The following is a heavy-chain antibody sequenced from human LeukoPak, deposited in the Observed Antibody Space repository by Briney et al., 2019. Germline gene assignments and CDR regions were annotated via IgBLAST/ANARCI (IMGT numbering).Heavy chain of an antibody. CDR1: GFTFRTYS. CDR2: ISTSSSTI. V-gene: IGHV3-48*02. Sequence: PGGSLRLSCAASGFTFRTYSVNWVRQAPGKGLEWVSYISTSSSTIYYADSVKGRFTISRDNAQNSVYLQMNSLRDEDTAVYYCVRDEHYWYFDFWGRGTLVTVSS. CDR3: VRDEHYWYFDF. J-gene: IGHJ2*01.